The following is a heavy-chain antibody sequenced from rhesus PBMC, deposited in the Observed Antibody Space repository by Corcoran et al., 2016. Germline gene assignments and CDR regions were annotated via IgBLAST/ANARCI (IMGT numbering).Heavy chain of an antibody. CDR2: IGGTLGTN. J-gene: IGHJ6*01. V-gene: IGHV4-127*01. Sequence: QVQLQESGPGLVKPSETLSLTCAVSGSSISSGYDWNCIRQPTGKGLEWIGCIGGTLGTNNYNPPLNSRVTISKDTSKNQFSLILSSVTAADTAVYYCGRGNYGLDSWGQGVVVTVSS. CDR1: GSSISSGYD. CDR3: GRGNYGLDS.